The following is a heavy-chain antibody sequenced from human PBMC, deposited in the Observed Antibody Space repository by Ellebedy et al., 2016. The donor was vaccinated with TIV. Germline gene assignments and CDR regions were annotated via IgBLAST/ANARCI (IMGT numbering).Heavy chain of an antibody. Sequence: SETLSLTCTVSGGSISSYYWSWIRQPPGKGLEWIGYIYYSGSTYYNPSLKSRVTISVDTSKNQFSLKLSSVTAADTAVYYCARLPRGTMVRGVILGNYFDYWGQGTLVTVSS. J-gene: IGHJ4*02. CDR1: GGSISSYY. CDR3: ARLPRGTMVRGVILGNYFDY. D-gene: IGHD3-10*01. V-gene: IGHV4-59*08. CDR2: IYYSGST.